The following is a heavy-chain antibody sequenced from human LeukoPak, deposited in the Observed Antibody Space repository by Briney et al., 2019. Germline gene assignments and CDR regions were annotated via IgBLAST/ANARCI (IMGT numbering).Heavy chain of an antibody. CDR1: GGTFSSYA. J-gene: IGHJ4*02. D-gene: IGHD3-10*01. CDR3: ARRLPRYGSGSRTPVDLDY. V-gene: IGHV1-69*05. CDR2: IIPIFGTA. Sequence: ASVKVSCKASGGTFSSYAICWVRQAPGQGLEWMGGIIPIFGTANYAQKFQGRVTITTDESTGTAYMELSSLRSEDTAVYYCARRLPRYGSGSRTPVDLDYWGQGTLVTVSS.